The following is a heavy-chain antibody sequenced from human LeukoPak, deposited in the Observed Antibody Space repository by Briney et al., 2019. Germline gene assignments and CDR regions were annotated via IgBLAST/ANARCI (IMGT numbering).Heavy chain of an antibody. CDR1: GFTFSSYW. CDR3: ALPTYSSSSLFDY. CDR2: IKQDGSEK. J-gene: IGHJ4*02. D-gene: IGHD6-6*01. V-gene: IGHV3-7*01. Sequence: GGSLRLSCAASGFTFSSYWMSWVRQAPGKGLEWVANIKQDGSEKYYVDSVKGRFTISRDNAKNSLYLQMNSLRAEDTAVYYCALPTYSSSSLFDYWGQGTLVTVSS.